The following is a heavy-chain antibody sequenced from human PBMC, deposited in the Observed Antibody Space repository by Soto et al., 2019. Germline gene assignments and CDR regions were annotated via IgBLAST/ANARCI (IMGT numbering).Heavy chain of an antibody. Sequence: PSETLSLTCAVYGGSFSGYYWSWIRQPPGKGLEWIGEINHSGSTNYNPSLKSRVTISVDTSKNQFSLKLSSVTAADTAVYYCARGRRGDSSGYYSRRGKFDYWGQGTLVTVSS. CDR3: ARGRRGDSSGYYSRRGKFDY. D-gene: IGHD3-22*01. V-gene: IGHV4-34*01. CDR2: INHSGST. CDR1: GGSFSGYY. J-gene: IGHJ4*02.